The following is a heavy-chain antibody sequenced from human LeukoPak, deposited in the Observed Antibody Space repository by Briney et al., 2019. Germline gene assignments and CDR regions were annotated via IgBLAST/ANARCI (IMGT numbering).Heavy chain of an antibody. CDR1: GGSISSSSYY. V-gene: IGHV4-39*01. J-gene: IGHJ4*02. Sequence: PSETLSLTCTVSGGSISSSSYYWGWIRQPPGKGLEWIGSIYYSGSTYYNPSLKSRVTISVDTSKNQFSLKLSSVTAADTAVYYCARGPKREIFGVVIPFDYWGQGTLVTVSS. CDR3: ARGPKREIFGVVIPFDY. CDR2: IYYSGST. D-gene: IGHD3-3*01.